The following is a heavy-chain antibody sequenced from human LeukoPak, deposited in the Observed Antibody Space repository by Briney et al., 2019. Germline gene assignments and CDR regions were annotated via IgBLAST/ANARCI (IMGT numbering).Heavy chain of an antibody. CDR3: ARDINNILTGYDYYYYYGMDV. CDR1: GFTFSSYA. D-gene: IGHD3-9*01. V-gene: IGHV3-30-3*01. J-gene: IGHJ6*02. CDR2: TSYDGSNK. Sequence: GGSLRLSCAASGFTFSSYAMHWVRQAPGKGLEWVAVTSYDGSNKYYADSVKGRFTISRDNSKNTLYLQMNSLRAEDTAVYYCARDINNILTGYDYYYYYGMDVWGQGTTVTVSS.